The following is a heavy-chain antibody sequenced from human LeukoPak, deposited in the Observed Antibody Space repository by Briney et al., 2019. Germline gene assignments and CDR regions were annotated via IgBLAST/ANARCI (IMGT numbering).Heavy chain of an antibody. CDR3: ARNYYDSSGYFGFDY. CDR2: IIPIFGTA. CDR1: GGTFSSYA. V-gene: IGHV1-69*06. Sequence: SVEVSCKASGGTFSSYAISWVRQAPGQGLEWMGGIIPIFGTANYAQKFQGRVTITADKSTSTAYMELSSLRSDDTAVYYCARNYYDSSGYFGFDYWGQGTLVTVFS. J-gene: IGHJ4*02. D-gene: IGHD3-22*01.